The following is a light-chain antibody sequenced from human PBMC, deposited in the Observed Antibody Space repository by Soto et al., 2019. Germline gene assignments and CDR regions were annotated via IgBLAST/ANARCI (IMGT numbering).Light chain of an antibody. V-gene: IGKV1-5*03. CDR3: HQYNSYLWT. Sequence: DIQMTQSPSTLSASIVERVIIICRASQSISSWLAWYQQKPGKAPKLLIYKASSLESGVPSRFSGSGSGTEFTLTISSLQPDDFATYYCHQYNSYLWTFGRGTKVDIK. CDR1: QSISSW. J-gene: IGKJ1*01. CDR2: KAS.